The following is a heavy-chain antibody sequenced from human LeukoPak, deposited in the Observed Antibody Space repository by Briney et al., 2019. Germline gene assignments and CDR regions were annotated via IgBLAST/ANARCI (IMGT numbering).Heavy chain of an antibody. CDR1: EFTISSYA. CDR3: AKESLTRPYYFDY. J-gene: IGHJ4*02. CDR2: ISGSGGST. V-gene: IGHV3-23*01. Sequence: TGGSLRLSCAASEFTISSYAMSWVRQAPGKGLEWVSCISGSGGSTYYADSVKGRFTISRDIPKNTLYLQMNSLRAEDTAVYYCAKESLTRPYYFDYWGQGTLVTVSS. D-gene: IGHD4-11*01.